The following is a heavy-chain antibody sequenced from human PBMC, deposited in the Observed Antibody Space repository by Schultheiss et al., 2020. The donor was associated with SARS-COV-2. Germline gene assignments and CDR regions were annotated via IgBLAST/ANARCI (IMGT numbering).Heavy chain of an antibody. Sequence: SETLSLTCTVSGGSVSRGSYYWSWIRQPPGKGLEWIGYIYYTGTTHYNPSLKSRVTIAVDTSKTQFSLKLSSVTATDTAVYYCASTSDIVVAVATTWGQGTLLTVSS. J-gene: IGHJ1*01. CDR2: IYYTGTT. CDR3: ASTSDIVVAVATT. D-gene: IGHD2-15*01. V-gene: IGHV4-61*01. CDR1: GGSVSRGSYY.